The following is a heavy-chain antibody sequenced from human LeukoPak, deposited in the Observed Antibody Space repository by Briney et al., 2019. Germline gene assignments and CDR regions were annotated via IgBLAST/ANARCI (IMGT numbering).Heavy chain of an antibody. J-gene: IGHJ4*02. CDR3: ASGTGWLIDY. V-gene: IGHV3-7*01. CDR2: IKQDGSEQ. D-gene: IGHD1-7*01. CDR1: GFTFSAYW. Sequence: GGSLRLSCAASGFTFSAYWMTWVRQAPGKALEWVANIKQDGSEQFYLESVKGRFTICRDNAENSLHLQMTSLRVEDTAIYYCASGTGWLIDYWGQGTLVTVSS.